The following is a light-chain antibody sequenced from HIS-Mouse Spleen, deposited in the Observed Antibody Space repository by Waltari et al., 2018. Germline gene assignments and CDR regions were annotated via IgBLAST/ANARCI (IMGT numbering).Light chain of an antibody. CDR1: SRDVGGYNY. J-gene: IGLJ3*02. V-gene: IGLV2-14*03. Sequence: QSALTQPASVSGSPGQSITISCTGTSRDVGGYNYVSWYQQHPGKAPKLMIYDVSNRPSGVCNRFSGSKSGNTASLTISGLQAEDEADYYCSSYTSSSTWVFGGGTKLTVL. CDR2: DVS. CDR3: SSYTSSSTWV.